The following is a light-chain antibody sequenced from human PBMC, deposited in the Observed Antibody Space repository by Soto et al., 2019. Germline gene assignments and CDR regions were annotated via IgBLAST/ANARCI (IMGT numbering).Light chain of an antibody. V-gene: IGKV1-27*01. J-gene: IGKJ1*01. Sequence: DIQMTQSPSSLSASVGDRVTITCRANQGISNYLASYHQKPGRGPKVLIYAASTSQSGVPSRFSGSGSGTEVTLTTSSLQPEDVATYYCQHYHSAPRTFGQGTKVEI. CDR1: QGISNY. CDR2: AAS. CDR3: QHYHSAPRT.